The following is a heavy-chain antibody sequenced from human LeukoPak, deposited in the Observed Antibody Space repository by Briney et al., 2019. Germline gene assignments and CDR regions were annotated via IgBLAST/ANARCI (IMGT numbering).Heavy chain of an antibody. V-gene: IGHV1-69*06. CDR2: IIPIFGTA. CDR1: GGTFSSYA. CDR3: ARVKNYCSGGSCYFDY. Sequence: ASVTVSCTASGGTFSSYAFSWVRQAPGQGLEWVGGIIPIFGTANYAHKFQGRLTITADKSTSTAYMELSRLRSEDTAVYYCARVKNYCSGGSCYFDYWGQGTLVTVTS. J-gene: IGHJ4*02. D-gene: IGHD2-15*01.